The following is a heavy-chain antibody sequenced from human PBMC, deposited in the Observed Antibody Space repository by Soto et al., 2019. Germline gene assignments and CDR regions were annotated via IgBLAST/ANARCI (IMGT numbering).Heavy chain of an antibody. CDR1: GFTFSNYW. CDR2: IDSDGSRI. J-gene: IGHJ4*02. Sequence: EVYLVESGGGLVQPGESLRLSCAASGFTFSNYWMHWVRQAPGKGLVWVSRIDSDGSRITYADFVKGRFTISRDNAKNTAYLHMNSLTAEDTAVYYCVRTSLVVAVATREDFWGQGTLVTVSS. CDR3: VRTSLVVAVATREDF. V-gene: IGHV3-74*01. D-gene: IGHD2-15*01.